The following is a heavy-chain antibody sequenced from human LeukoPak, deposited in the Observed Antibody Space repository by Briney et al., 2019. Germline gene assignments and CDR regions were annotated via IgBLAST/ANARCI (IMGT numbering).Heavy chain of an antibody. Sequence: PGGSLRLSCAASGFSFSDYYLTWIRQAPGKGLEWVSYISGGGGTVDYADSVKGRFTISRDNAKNSLYLQMNNLRVEDTAVYYCGRDPGYGGDPWGQGTLVTVSS. V-gene: IGHV3-11*04. J-gene: IGHJ5*02. CDR3: GRDPGYGGDP. CDR2: ISGGGGTV. CDR1: GFSFSDYY. D-gene: IGHD4/OR15-4a*01.